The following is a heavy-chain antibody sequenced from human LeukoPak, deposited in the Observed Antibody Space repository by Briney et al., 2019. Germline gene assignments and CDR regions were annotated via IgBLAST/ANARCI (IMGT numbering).Heavy chain of an antibody. CDR2: ISTYNGNT. V-gene: IGHV1-18*01. CDR3: ARLRIYYYYYYMDV. Sequence: ASVKVSCKASGYTFTTYGISWVRQAPGQGLEWMGWISTYNGNTNYAQKLQGRVTMTTDTSTSTAYMELRSLRSDDTAVFYCARLRIYYYYYYMDVWGKGTTVTVSS. CDR1: GYTFTTYG. J-gene: IGHJ6*03. D-gene: IGHD2-15*01.